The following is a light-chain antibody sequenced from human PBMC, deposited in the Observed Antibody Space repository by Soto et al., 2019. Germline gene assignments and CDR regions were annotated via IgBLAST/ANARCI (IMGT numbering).Light chain of an antibody. J-gene: IGKJ4*01. Sequence: DVPMTQSPSSVSASVGDRVTITCRASQGISKYLAWYQQKPGKAPNLLIYGASTLQSGVPSRFSGSGSGTDFTLTISSLHPEDSATYYCQQAYTFPLTFGGGTKVEIK. V-gene: IGKV1-12*01. CDR1: QGISKY. CDR2: GAS. CDR3: QQAYTFPLT.